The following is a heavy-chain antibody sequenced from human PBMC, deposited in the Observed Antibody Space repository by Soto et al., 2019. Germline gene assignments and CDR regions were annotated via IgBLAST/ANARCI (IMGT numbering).Heavy chain of an antibody. V-gene: IGHV3-21*04. Sequence: GGSLRLSCAASGFTFSSYSMNWVRQAPGKGLEWVSSISSSSYIYYADSVKGRFTISRDNAKNSLYLQMNSLRAEDTAVYYCAKDGCSITRNKPLDYWGQGTLVTVSS. CDR1: GFTFSSYS. CDR2: ISSSSYI. J-gene: IGHJ4*02. D-gene: IGHD2-2*01. CDR3: AKDGCSITRNKPLDY.